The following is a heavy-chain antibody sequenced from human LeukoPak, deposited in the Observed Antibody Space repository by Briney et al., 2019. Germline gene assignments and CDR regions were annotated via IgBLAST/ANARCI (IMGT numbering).Heavy chain of an antibody. CDR1: GGTFSSYA. CDR2: IIPIFGTA. CDR3: AWRGYGYAVLSY. Sequence: ASVKVSCKASGGTFSSYAISWVRQAPGQGLEWMGGIIPIFGTANYAQKFQGRVTITADESTSTAYMELSSLRSEDTAVYYCAWRGYGYAVLSYWGQGTLVTVSS. D-gene: IGHD5-18*01. V-gene: IGHV1-69*13. J-gene: IGHJ4*02.